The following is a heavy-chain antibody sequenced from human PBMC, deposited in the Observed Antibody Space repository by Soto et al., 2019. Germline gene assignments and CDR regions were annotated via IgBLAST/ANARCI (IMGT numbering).Heavy chain of an antibody. CDR1: GLSVSDKY. CDR2: TYTGGNS. Sequence: EVQLVQTGGGLIKPGGSLSLSCAASGLSVSDKYMSWVRQAPGKGLEWVSLTYTGGNSYFADFVKGRFIVSRDISKNTLFLHMNSLAAEDTAVYYCAREGYAYGLDFWGRGSLVTVSS. D-gene: IGHD3-10*01. CDR3: AREGYAYGLDF. V-gene: IGHV3-53*02. J-gene: IGHJ4*02.